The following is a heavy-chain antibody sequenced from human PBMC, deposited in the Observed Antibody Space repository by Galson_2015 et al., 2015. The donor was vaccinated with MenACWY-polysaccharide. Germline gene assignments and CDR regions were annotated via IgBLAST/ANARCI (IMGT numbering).Heavy chain of an antibody. Sequence: CAISGDSVSSNSVSWNWIGQPPSRGLEWLGRTYYRTKWYDDFAVSVRSRMTINPDTSKNQFSLHLNSVTPEDTAVYYCVRGGFGQTVGRFDYWGQGALVTVSS. V-gene: IGHV6-1*01. D-gene: IGHD3-10*01. CDR3: VRGGFGQTVGRFDY. CDR2: TYYRTKWYD. CDR1: GDSVSSNSVS. J-gene: IGHJ4*02.